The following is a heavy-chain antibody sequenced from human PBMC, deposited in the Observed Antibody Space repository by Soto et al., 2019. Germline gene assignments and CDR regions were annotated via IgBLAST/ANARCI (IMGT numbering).Heavy chain of an antibody. CDR2: MNPNSGNT. J-gene: IGHJ6*03. CDR1: GYTFTSYD. V-gene: IGHV1-8*01. D-gene: IGHD1-7*01. Sequence: GASVKVSCKASGYTFTSYDINWVRQATGQGLEWMGWMNPNSGNTGYAQKFQGRVTMTRNTSISTAYMELSSLRSEDTAVYYCARRAYNWNYADYYYMDVWGKGTTVTVSS. CDR3: ARRAYNWNYADYYYMDV.